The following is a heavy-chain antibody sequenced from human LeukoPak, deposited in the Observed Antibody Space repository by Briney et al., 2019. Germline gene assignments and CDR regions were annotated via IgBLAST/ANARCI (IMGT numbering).Heavy chain of an antibody. D-gene: IGHD4-17*01. J-gene: IGHJ5*02. CDR1: GNSFGNYY. V-gene: IGHV4-4*07. Sequence: SETLSLTCTVSGNSFGNYYWSWIRQPAGKGLEWIGRIYTSGSTTYNPSLKSRVTMSVDTSKNQFSLKLSSVTAADTAVYFCTRDTGTTGEVKFDPWGQGTLVTVSS. CDR2: IYTSGST. CDR3: TRDTGTTGEVKFDP.